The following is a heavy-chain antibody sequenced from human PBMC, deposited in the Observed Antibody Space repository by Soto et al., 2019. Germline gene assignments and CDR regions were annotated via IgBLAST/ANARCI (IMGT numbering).Heavy chain of an antibody. J-gene: IGHJ6*02. CDR1: GGSISSGGYY. Sequence: QVQLQESGPGLVKPSQTLSLTCTVSGGSISSGGYYWSWIRQHPGKGLEWIGYIYYSGSTYYNPSLKSXXTXSXXTSKNQFSLKLSSVTAADTAVYYCARFFGVVTKDVWGQGTTVTVSS. V-gene: IGHV4-31*03. CDR3: ARFFGVVTKDV. CDR2: IYYSGST. D-gene: IGHD3-3*01.